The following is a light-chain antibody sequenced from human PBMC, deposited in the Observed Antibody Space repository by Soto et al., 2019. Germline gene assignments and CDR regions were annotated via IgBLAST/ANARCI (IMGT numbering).Light chain of an antibody. CDR2: RDS. Sequence: SYELTQPLSVSVALGQTARITCGGNNIGSKNVHWYQQKPGQAPVLVIYRDSNRPSGIPERFSGSNSGNTATLTINRAQAGDEADYYCQVWDSSPLFGGGTKLTVL. CDR1: NIGSKN. J-gene: IGLJ2*01. V-gene: IGLV3-9*01. CDR3: QVWDSSPL.